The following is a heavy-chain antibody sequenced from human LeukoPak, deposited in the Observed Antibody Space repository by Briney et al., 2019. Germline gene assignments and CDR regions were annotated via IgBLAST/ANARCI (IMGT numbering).Heavy chain of an antibody. CDR3: ARHAFYYYYYMDV. V-gene: IGHV4-39*01. Sequence: SETLSLTCTVSGGSISSSNYYWGWFRQPPGKGLEWIGSMYCSGSTYYNPSLKSRVTISVDTSKNQFSLKLTSVTAADTAVYYCARHAFYYYYYMDVWGKGTTVTISS. CDR1: GGSISSSNYY. D-gene: IGHD3-16*01. J-gene: IGHJ6*03. CDR2: MYCSGST.